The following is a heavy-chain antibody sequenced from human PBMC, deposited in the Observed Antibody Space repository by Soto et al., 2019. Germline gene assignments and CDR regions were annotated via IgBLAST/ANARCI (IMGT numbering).Heavy chain of an antibody. D-gene: IGHD3-22*01. V-gene: IGHV3-30*03. CDR2: ISYDGSNK. CDR1: GFTFSSYG. CDR3: ALYYDSSGYCY. J-gene: IGHJ4*02. Sequence: QVQLVESGGGVVQPGRSLRLSCAASGFTFSSYGMHWVRQAPGKGLEWVAVISYDGSNKYYAESVKGRFTISRDNSKNTLYLQMNSLRAEDTAVYYCALYYDSSGYCYWGQGTLVTVSS.